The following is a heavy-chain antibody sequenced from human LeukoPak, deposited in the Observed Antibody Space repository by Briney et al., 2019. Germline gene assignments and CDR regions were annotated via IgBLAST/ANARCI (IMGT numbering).Heavy chain of an antibody. Sequence: GGSLRLSCAASGFTFDDYAMSWVRQAPGKGLEWVLGISGSGVNTYYADSVKGRFTISRDNSKNTLYLQLNSLRGEDTAIYYCARDTSFNYGAHAMDVWGQGTTVTVSS. CDR2: ISGSGVNT. CDR3: ARDTSFNYGAHAMDV. V-gene: IGHV3-23*01. D-gene: IGHD4/OR15-4a*01. J-gene: IGHJ6*02. CDR1: GFTFDDYA.